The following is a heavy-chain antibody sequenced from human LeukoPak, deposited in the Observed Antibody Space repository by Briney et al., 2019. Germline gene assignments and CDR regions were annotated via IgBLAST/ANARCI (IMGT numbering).Heavy chain of an antibody. CDR1: GFTFSSYE. J-gene: IGHJ6*03. V-gene: IGHV3-48*03. D-gene: IGHD3-22*01. CDR2: ISSSGSTI. Sequence: NPGGSLRLSCAASGFTFSSYEMNWVRQAPGKGLEWVSYISSSGSTIYYADSVKGRFTISRDNAKNSLYLQMNSLRAEDTAVYYCARNPQAALKYDSSGHYSYYYYYYYMDVWGKGNTVTISS. CDR3: ARNPQAALKYDSSGHYSYYYYYYYMDV.